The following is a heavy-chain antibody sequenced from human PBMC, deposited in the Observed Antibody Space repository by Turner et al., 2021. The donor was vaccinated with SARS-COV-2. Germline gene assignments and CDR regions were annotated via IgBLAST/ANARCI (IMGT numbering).Heavy chain of an antibody. CDR2: FDPEDSGT. CDR1: GYTLTELS. V-gene: IGHV1-24*01. Sequence: VRTGAEAHHPATSVTAACTVSGYTLTELSMHWVRQAPGKGLEWMGGFDPEDSGTIYAQKFQGRVTMTEDTSTDTAYMELSRLRTEDTAVYYCATTRVTLIEDWYYELWGRGTLVTVSS. J-gene: IGHJ2*01. D-gene: IGHD3-16*01. CDR3: ATTRVTLIEDWYYEL.